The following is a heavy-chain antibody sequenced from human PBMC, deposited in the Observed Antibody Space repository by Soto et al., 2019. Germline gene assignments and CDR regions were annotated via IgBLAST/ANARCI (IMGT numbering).Heavy chain of an antibody. V-gene: IGHV1-3*01. J-gene: IGHJ5*02. CDR2: INAGNGNT. CDR1: GYTFTSYA. CDR3: ARDRYSSDKYGYNWFDP. D-gene: IGHD6-19*01. Sequence: ASVKVSCKASGYTFTSYAMHWVRQAPGQRLEWMGWINAGNGNTKYSQKFQGRVTITRDTSASTAYMELSSLRSEDTAVYYCARDRYSSDKYGYNWFDPWGQGTLVTVS.